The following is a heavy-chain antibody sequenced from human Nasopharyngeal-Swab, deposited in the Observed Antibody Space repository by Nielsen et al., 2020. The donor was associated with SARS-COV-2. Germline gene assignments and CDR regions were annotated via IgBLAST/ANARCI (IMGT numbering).Heavy chain of an antibody. Sequence: ASVKVSCKASGYNFAVYIMHWVRQAPGQGLEWMGWINAGNGDTKYSQKFQDRVTFTRDTSADTAYMELSSLRSEDTAVYFCARHFYSRSSRLLYLDCWGQGTLVTVSS. J-gene: IGHJ4*02. CDR3: ARHFYSRSSRLLYLDC. V-gene: IGHV1-3*01. CDR1: GYNFAVYI. D-gene: IGHD6-6*01. CDR2: INAGNGDT.